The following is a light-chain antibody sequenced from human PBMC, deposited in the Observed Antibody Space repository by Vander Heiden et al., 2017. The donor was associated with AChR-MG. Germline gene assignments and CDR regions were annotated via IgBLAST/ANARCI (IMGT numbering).Light chain of an antibody. CDR1: ALPQQY. J-gene: IGLJ2*01. CDR3: QSTDSTATHQV. V-gene: IGLV3-25*03. Sequence: SYELTQSPPVSVSPGETARITCSGDALPQQYTYGYQQKAGQAPIMVILKDNERPSGIPERFSGSSSGTTATLTISGVQAEDEADYYCQSTDSTATHQVFGGGTRLTVL. CDR2: KDN.